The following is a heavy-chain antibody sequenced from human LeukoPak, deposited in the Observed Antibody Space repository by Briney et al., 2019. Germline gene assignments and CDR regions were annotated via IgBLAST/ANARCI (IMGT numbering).Heavy chain of an antibody. V-gene: IGHV3-23*01. CDR2: ISGSGGST. CDR3: AKGFPYYYDSSGYFSAFDI. J-gene: IGHJ3*02. CDR1: GFTFNSHA. D-gene: IGHD3-22*01. Sequence: QPGGSLRLSCAASGFTFNSHAMSWVRQAPGKGLEWVSAISGSGGSTYYADSVKGRFTISRDNSKNTLYLQMNSLRAEDTAVYYCAKGFPYYYDSSGYFSAFDIWGQGTMVTVSS.